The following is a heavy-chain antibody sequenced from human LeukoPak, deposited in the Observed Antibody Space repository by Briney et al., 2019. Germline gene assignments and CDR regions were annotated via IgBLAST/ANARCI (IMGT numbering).Heavy chain of an antibody. CDR1: GFRFSSYS. D-gene: IGHD6-19*01. J-gene: IGHJ4*02. CDR3: VKGGWYFDY. CDR2: ISTSSSYI. Sequence: GGSLRLSCAVSGFRFSSYSMNWVRQAPGKGLEWVSSISTSSSYIYYADSVKGRFTISRDNAKNSLYLQMNSLRVEDTALYYCVKGGWYFDYCGQGTLVTVSS. V-gene: IGHV3-21*01.